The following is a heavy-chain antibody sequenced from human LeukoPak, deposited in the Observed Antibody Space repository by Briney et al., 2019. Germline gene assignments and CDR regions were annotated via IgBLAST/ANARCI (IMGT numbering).Heavy chain of an antibody. CDR1: GDSVSRHH. CDR2: VYYNGST. V-gene: IGHV4-59*02. D-gene: IGHD3-3*01. Sequence: SSETLSLTCIASGDSVSRHHWSWIRQSPGKGLEWIGYVYYNGSTEYTPSLKNRVSISIDTSKNQFPLRLSSVTAADTAVYFCARGGHYDFWSGYYAHMHVWGKGKRVTVSS. CDR3: ARGGHYDFWSGYYAHMHV. J-gene: IGHJ6*03.